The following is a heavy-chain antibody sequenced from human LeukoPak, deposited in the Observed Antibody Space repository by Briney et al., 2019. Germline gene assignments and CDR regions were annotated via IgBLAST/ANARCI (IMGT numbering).Heavy chain of an antibody. CDR2: ISSSSSYI. CDR1: GFTFSSYS. CDR3: AHGSGIDFDP. Sequence: GGSLRLSCAASGFTFSSYSMNWVRQAPGKGLEWVSSISSSSSYIYYADSVKGRFTISRDNAKNLLYLQMNSLRAEDTAVYYCAHGSGIDFDPWGQGTLVTVSS. V-gene: IGHV3-21*01. J-gene: IGHJ5*02. D-gene: IGHD3-10*01.